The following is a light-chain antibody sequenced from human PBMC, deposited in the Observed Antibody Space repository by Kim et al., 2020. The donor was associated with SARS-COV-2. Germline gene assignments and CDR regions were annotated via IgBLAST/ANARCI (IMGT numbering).Light chain of an antibody. J-gene: IGLJ2*01. CDR2: DVS. Sequence: GQSVTISCTGPSSDVVGYNYVSWYQQHPGKAPKLMIYDVSKRPSGVPDRFSGSKSGNTASLTISGLQAEDEADYYCCSYAGSYTRVFGGGTQLTVL. V-gene: IGLV2-11*01. CDR1: SSDVVGYNY. CDR3: CSYAGSYTRV.